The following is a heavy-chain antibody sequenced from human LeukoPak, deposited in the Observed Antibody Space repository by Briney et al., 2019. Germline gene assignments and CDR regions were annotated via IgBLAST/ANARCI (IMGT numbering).Heavy chain of an antibody. D-gene: IGHD6-13*01. CDR2: TIMTGTTI. J-gene: IGHJ4*02. V-gene: IGHV3-11*04. Sequence: GGSLRLSCAASGFTFSDYYMTWIRQAPGKGLEWVSYTIMTGTTIYYADSVKGRFTISRDNANNSLDLQMNSLRAEDTAVYYCASSRGSWPDYFDYWGQGTLVTVSS. CDR3: ASSRGSWPDYFDY. CDR1: GFTFSDYY.